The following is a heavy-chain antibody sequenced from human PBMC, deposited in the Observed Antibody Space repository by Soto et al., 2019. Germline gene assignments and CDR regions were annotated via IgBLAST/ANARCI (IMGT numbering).Heavy chain of an antibody. CDR3: TRHCISTSCYQGMDV. V-gene: IGHV3-73*01. CDR2: IRSKANSYAT. CDR1: GFTFSGSA. Sequence: GGSLRLSCAASGFTFSGSAMHWVRQASGKGLEWVGRIRSKANSYATAYAASVKGRFTISRDDSKNTAYLQMNSLKTEDTAVYYCTRHCISTSCYQGMDVRGQGTTVTVSS. J-gene: IGHJ6*02. D-gene: IGHD2-2*01.